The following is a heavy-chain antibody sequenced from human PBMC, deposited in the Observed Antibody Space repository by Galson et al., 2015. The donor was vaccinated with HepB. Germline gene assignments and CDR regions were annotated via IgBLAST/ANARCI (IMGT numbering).Heavy chain of an antibody. J-gene: IGHJ3*01. CDR2: IFPGDSDS. Sequence: QSGAEVKKAGQSLKISCKASGSIFRNFWIGWVRQVPGRGLEWMGIIFPGDSDSKYGPSFQGRVTMSVDRSINTAYLQWGSLKASDTALYYCARFDCTGDSCPHAFDLWGQGTMVSVSS. D-gene: IGHD2-8*02. V-gene: IGHV5-51*03. CDR3: ARFDCTGDSCPHAFDL. CDR1: GSIFRNFW.